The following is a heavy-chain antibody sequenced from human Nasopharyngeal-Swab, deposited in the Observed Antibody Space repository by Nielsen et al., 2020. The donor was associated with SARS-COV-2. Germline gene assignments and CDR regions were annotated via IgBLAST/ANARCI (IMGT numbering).Heavy chain of an antibody. Sequence: SLKISCAASGFTYDDYAMHWVRQAPGKGLEWVSGITWTSGTGYTDSVKGRFTISRDNSKNMVFLQMNSLRVDDTAVYSCAKDFDSNSPIPMPLDYWGQGTLVTVSS. D-gene: IGHD1-7*01. CDR3: AKDFDSNSPIPMPLDY. V-gene: IGHV3-9*01. CDR2: ITWTSGT. J-gene: IGHJ4*02. CDR1: GFTYDDYA.